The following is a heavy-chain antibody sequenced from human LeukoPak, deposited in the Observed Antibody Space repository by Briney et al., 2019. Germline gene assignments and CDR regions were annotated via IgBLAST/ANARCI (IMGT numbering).Heavy chain of an antibody. J-gene: IGHJ4*02. D-gene: IGHD3-22*01. CDR2: INPNSGGT. Sequence: ASVKVSCKASGYTFTSYYMHWVRQAPGQGLEWMGWINPNSGGTNYAQKFQGRVTMTRDTSISTAYMELSRLRSDDTAVYYCARGTGDSSGTIDYWGQGTLVTVSS. CDR1: GYTFTSYY. V-gene: IGHV1-2*02. CDR3: ARGTGDSSGTIDY.